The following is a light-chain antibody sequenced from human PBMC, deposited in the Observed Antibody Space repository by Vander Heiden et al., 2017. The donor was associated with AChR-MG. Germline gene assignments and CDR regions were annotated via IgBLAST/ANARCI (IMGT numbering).Light chain of an antibody. J-gene: IGLJ3*02. Sequence: SYALTQPPSVSVAPGQMARITCGGNSIGSKTVHWYQQKPGQAPVVVVQDDSDRPSGIPERFSGSNSGNTATLTISRVEAGDEADYHCQVWDSSSDHWVFGGGTRLIVL. CDR1: SIGSKT. CDR3: QVWDSSSDHWV. V-gene: IGLV3-21*02. CDR2: DDS.